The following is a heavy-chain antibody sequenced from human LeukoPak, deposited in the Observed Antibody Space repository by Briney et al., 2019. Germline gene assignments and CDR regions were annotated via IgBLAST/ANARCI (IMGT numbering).Heavy chain of an antibody. V-gene: IGHV3-48*03. D-gene: IGHD2-15*01. CDR3: ARERGYGYFDS. J-gene: IGHJ4*02. CDR2: ISSSGSAI. Sequence: GGSLRLSCAASGFTFTNYEMNWVRQAPGKGLEWVSYISSSGSAIYDADSVRGRFTISRDNVRNSLHLQMNSLRAEDTAVYYCARERGYGYFDSWGQGTLVTVSS. CDR1: GFTFTNYE.